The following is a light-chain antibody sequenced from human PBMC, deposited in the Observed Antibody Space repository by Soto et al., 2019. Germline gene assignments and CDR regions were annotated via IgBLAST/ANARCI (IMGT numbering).Light chain of an antibody. J-gene: IGLJ1*01. Sequence: QSALTQPASVSGSPGQSITISCTGTSSDVGSYNLVSWYQQHLGKAPKLMIYEVSKRPSGVSNRFSGSKSGNTASLTISGLQAEDEADYYCCSYAGSSTYVFGTGTKRTVL. CDR3: CSYAGSSTYV. V-gene: IGLV2-23*02. CDR1: SSDVGSYNL. CDR2: EVS.